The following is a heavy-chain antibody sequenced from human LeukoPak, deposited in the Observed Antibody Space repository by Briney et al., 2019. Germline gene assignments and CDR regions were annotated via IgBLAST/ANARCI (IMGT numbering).Heavy chain of an antibody. J-gene: IGHJ5*02. V-gene: IGHV4-59*01. CDR3: VGAAAPSNWFDP. CDR2: IFDSGST. D-gene: IGHD6-13*01. Sequence: SETLSLTCTVSGVSIRSYYWSWIRQPPGKGLEWIGYIFDSGSTKYNPSLKSRVTMSVDTSKNQCSLRLRSVTAADTAVYYCVGAAAPSNWFDPWGQGTLVTVSS. CDR1: GVSIRSYY.